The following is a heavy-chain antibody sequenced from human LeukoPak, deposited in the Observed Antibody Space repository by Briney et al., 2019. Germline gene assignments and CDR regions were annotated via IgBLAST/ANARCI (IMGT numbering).Heavy chain of an antibody. CDR3: ARGDFLGGKPAYDDYGMDV. D-gene: IGHD3-16*01. J-gene: IGHJ6*02. Sequence: GGSLRLSCAASGFTFSSYSMNWVRQAPGKGLEWVSSTSSSSSYIYYADSVKGRFTISRDNAKNSLYLQMNSLRAEDTAVYYCARGDFLGGKPAYDDYGMDVWGQGTTVTVSS. CDR1: GFTFSSYS. CDR2: TSSSSSYI. V-gene: IGHV3-21*01.